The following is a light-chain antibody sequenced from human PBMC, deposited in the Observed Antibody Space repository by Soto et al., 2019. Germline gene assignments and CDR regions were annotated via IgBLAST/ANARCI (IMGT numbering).Light chain of an antibody. Sequence: DIQLTQSPSSLSASVGDRVTIACRASQSIRIYLNWYQHTPGKAPSLLIYEASSLQSGVPSRFSGGGSGTDFTLTISGLQLEDFATYYCQQSYSTPTFGQGTKVELK. V-gene: IGKV1-39*01. J-gene: IGKJ1*01. CDR2: EAS. CDR1: QSIRIY. CDR3: QQSYSTPT.